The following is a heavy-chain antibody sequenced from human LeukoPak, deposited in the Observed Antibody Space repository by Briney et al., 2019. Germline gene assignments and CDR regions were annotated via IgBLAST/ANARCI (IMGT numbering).Heavy chain of an antibody. D-gene: IGHD3-22*01. CDR3: AREYYYDSSGYLSYFDY. V-gene: IGHV1-2*02. Sequence: EASVKVSCKASGYTFTGYYMHWVRQAPGQGLEWMGWISPNSGGTNYAQKFQGRVTMTRDTSISTAYMELSRLRSDDTAVYYCAREYYYDSSGYLSYFDYWGQGTLVTVSS. J-gene: IGHJ4*02. CDR1: GYTFTGYY. CDR2: ISPNSGGT.